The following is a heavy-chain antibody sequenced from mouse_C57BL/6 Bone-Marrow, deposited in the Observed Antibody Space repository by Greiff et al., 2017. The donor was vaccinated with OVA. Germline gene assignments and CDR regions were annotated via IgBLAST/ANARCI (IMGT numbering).Heavy chain of an antibody. D-gene: IGHD2-4*01. J-gene: IGHJ4*01. CDR3: ARDYDGAGDYAMDY. Sequence: VQLQQPGAELVKPGASVKLSCKASGYTFTSYWMHWVKQRPGQGLEWIGMIHPNSGSTNYNEKFKSKATLTVDKSSSTAYMQLSSLTSEDSAVYYCARDYDGAGDYAMDYWGQGTSVTVSS. CDR2: IHPNSGST. V-gene: IGHV1-64*01. CDR1: GYTFTSYW.